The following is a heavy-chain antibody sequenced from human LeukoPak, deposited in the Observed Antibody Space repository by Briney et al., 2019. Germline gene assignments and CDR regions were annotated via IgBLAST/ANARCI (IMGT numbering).Heavy chain of an antibody. D-gene: IGHD3-10*01. J-gene: IGHJ4*02. CDR1: GYTLTELS. V-gene: IGHV1-24*01. CDR2: FDPEDGET. Sequence: ASVKVSCKVSGYTLTELSMHWVRQAPGEGLEWMGGFDPEDGETIYAQKFQGRVTMTEDTSTDTAYMELSSLRSEDTAVYYCATDYYGSGLEKYYFDYWGQGTLVTVSS. CDR3: ATDYYGSGLEKYYFDY.